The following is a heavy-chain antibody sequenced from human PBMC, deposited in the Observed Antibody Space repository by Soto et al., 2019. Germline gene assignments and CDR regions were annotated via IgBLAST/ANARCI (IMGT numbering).Heavy chain of an antibody. V-gene: IGHV1-2*04. CDR2: INPNSGGT. Sequence: ASVKVSCKASGYTFTGYYMHWVRQAPGQGLEWMGWINPNSGGTNYAQKFRGWVTMTRDTSISTAYMELSRLRSDDTAVYYCARDRISRGVVVTHGNWFDPWGQGTLVTVSS. J-gene: IGHJ5*02. D-gene: IGHD2-2*01. CDR1: GYTFTGYY. CDR3: ARDRISRGVVVTHGNWFDP.